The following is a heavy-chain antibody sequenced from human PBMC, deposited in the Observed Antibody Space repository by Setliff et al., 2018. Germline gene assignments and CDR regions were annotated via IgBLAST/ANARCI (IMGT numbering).Heavy chain of an antibody. J-gene: IGHJ5*02. CDR2: ISSGST. CDR1: GGSISVYY. CDR3: ARVYYNFWSGYFWEHAQFDP. Sequence: PSETLSLTCTVSGGSISVYYWTWFRQPPGKGLEWIGYISSGSTNYNLSLKSRVTISVDPSKNQFSLRVTSVTAADTAVYYCARVYYNFWSGYFWEHAQFDPWGQGTLVTVSS. D-gene: IGHD3-3*01. V-gene: IGHV4-59*01.